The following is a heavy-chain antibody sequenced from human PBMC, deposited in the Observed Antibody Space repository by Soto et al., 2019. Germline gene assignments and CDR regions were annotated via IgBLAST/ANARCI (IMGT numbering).Heavy chain of an antibody. D-gene: IGHD3-16*01. CDR3: ARVMPTDPFGHRIADYYYYGMDV. V-gene: IGHV3-11*01. CDR1: GFTFSDYY. J-gene: IGHJ6*02. Sequence: QVQLVESGGGLVKPGGSLRLSCAASGFTFSDYYMSWIRQAPGKGLEWVSYISSSGSTIYYADSVKGRFTISRDNAKKSLYLQMNSLRAEDTAVYYCARVMPTDPFGHRIADYYYYGMDVWGQGTTVTVSS. CDR2: ISSSGSTI.